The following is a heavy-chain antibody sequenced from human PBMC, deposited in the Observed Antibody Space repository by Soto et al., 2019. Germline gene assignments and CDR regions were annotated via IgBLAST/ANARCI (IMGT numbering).Heavy chain of an antibody. CDR1: GDSVSSNSAA. CDR3: ARVPYSSGWYYYGMDV. CDR2: TYYRSKWYN. V-gene: IGHV6-1*01. Sequence: SQTLSLTCAISGDSVSSNSAAWNWIRQSPSRGLEWLGRTYYRSKWYNDYAVSVKSRITINPDTSKNQFSLQLNSVTPEDTAVYYCARVPYSSGWYYYGMDVWGQGTTVTVFS. J-gene: IGHJ6*02. D-gene: IGHD6-19*01.